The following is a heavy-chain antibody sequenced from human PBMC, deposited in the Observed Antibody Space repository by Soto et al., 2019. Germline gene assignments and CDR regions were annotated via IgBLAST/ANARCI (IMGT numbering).Heavy chain of an antibody. V-gene: IGHV4-39*07. CDR3: ARSGVGYCSGGSCYSSDGWFDP. D-gene: IGHD2-15*01. Sequence: PSETLSLTCAVSGDSMSSSDYYWGWIRQPPGKGLEWIGSIYYSGSTYYNPSLKSRVTISVDTSKNQFSLKLSSVTAADTAVYYCARSGVGYCSGGSCYSSDGWFDPWGQGTLVTVSS. CDR1: GDSMSSSDYY. CDR2: IYYSGST. J-gene: IGHJ5*02.